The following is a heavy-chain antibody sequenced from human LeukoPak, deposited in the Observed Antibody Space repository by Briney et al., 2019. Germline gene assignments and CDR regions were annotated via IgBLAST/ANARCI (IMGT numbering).Heavy chain of an antibody. CDR3: STSSSGYDYYFDY. J-gene: IGHJ4*02. D-gene: IGHD6-6*01. CDR2: IRYDGSNK. Sequence: PGGSLRLSCAASGFTFSSYGMHWVRQAPGKGLEWVAFIRYDGSNKYYADSVKGRFTISRDNSKNTLYLQMNSLRAEDTAVYYCSTSSSGYDYYFDYWGQGILVTVSS. V-gene: IGHV3-30*02. CDR1: GFTFSSYG.